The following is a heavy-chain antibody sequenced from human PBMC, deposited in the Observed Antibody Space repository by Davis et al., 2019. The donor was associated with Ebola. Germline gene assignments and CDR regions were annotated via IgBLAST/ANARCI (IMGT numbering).Heavy chain of an antibody. Sequence: ASVQVSCQASGYTFTGYYMHWVRQAPRQGLEWMGWINPNSGGPNYAQKFQGRVTMTRDTSISTAYMELRRLRSDDTDVYYCARVRRGRIAAAGSSFDYWGQGTLVTVSS. CDR3: ARVRRGRIAAAGSSFDY. CDR2: INPNSGGP. J-gene: IGHJ4*02. D-gene: IGHD6-13*01. V-gene: IGHV1-2*02. CDR1: GYTFTGYY.